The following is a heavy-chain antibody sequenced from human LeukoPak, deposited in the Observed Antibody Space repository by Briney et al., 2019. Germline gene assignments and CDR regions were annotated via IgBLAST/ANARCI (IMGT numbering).Heavy chain of an antibody. V-gene: IGHV3-30*18. J-gene: IGHJ5*02. Sequence: RTGGSLRLSCAASGFTFSSYDMHWVRQAPGKGLEWVAVISYDGSNKYYADSVKGRFTISRDNSKNTLYLQMNSLRAEDTAVYYCAKNMAQPEGGDGNWFDPWGQGTLVTVSS. D-gene: IGHD1/OR15-1a*01. CDR2: ISYDGSNK. CDR3: AKNMAQPEGGDGNWFDP. CDR1: GFTFSSYD.